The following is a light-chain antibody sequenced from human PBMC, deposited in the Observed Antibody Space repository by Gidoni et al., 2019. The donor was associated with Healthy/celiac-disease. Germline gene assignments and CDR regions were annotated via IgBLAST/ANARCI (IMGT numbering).Light chain of an antibody. J-gene: IGKJ1*01. CDR1: QSISSW. V-gene: IGKV1-5*03. CDR3: QQYNSYSRT. Sequence: DIQMTQSPSTLSASVGDRVTITCRASQSISSWLAWYQQKPGKAPKLLIYKASSLESGVPSRFGGSGSGTEFTLTISSLQPDDFATYYCQQYNSYSRTFSQGTKVEIK. CDR2: KAS.